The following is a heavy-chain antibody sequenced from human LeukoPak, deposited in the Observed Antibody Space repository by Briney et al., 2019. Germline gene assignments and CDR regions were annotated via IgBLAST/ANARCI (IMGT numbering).Heavy chain of an antibody. D-gene: IGHD3-10*01. CDR1: GFTFSSYG. CDR3: AKSIWFGELNPDY. Sequence: GGSLRLSCAASGFTFSSYGMHWVRQAPGTGLEWVAVISYDGSNKYYADSVKGRFTISRDNSKNTLYLQMNSLRAEDTAVYYCAKSIWFGELNPDYWGQGTLVTVSS. V-gene: IGHV3-30*18. CDR2: ISYDGSNK. J-gene: IGHJ4*02.